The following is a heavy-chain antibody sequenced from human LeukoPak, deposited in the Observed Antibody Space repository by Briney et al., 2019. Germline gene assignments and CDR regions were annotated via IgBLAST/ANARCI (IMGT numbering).Heavy chain of an antibody. Sequence: ASVKVSCKASAYTFTVYYMHWMRQAPGQGLEWMGWINPKSGDTHYAQKFQGRVTMTRDTSISTAYMELSRLRSDDTAVYYCARSATFRYFDPHFDYWGQRTLVTVSS. D-gene: IGHD3-9*01. CDR1: AYTFTVYY. CDR2: INPKSGDT. V-gene: IGHV1-2*02. J-gene: IGHJ4*02. CDR3: ARSATFRYFDPHFDY.